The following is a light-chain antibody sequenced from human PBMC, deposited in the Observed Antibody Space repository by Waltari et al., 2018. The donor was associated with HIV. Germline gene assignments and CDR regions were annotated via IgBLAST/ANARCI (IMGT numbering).Light chain of an antibody. CDR3: FSYAGNNFVL. J-gene: IGLJ2*01. V-gene: IGLV2-8*01. CDR2: QVS. CDR1: RRDTALYNF. Sequence: QSALTQPLSASGSPGSSVTTPFAGTRRDTALYNFVSWYQHHPGKAPILMISQVSRRPAGVPDRFSGSKCGHAASLTVSGLQAEDEAAYYCFSYAGNNFVLFGGGTGLTVL.